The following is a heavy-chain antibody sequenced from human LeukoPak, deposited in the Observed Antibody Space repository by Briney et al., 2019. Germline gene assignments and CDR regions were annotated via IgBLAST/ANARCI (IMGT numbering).Heavy chain of an antibody. V-gene: IGHV1-18*01. CDR1: GYTFTNYG. CDR3: ARRPRYSTIWYADY. J-gene: IGHJ4*02. Sequence: GASVKVSCKASGYTFTNYGISWVRQAPGQGLEWMGWISAYNGDTNYTQKLQGRVTMTTDTSTSTAYMELRSLKSDDTAVYYCARRPRYSTIWYADYWGQGTLVTVSS. D-gene: IGHD6-13*01. CDR2: ISAYNGDT.